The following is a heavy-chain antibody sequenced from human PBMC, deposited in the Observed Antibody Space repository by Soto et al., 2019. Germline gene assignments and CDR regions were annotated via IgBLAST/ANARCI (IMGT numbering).Heavy chain of an antibody. CDR1: GFTFRNYW. CDR3: AKGYGYYFDS. J-gene: IGHJ4*02. CDR2: IKHDGSET. D-gene: IGHD5-18*01. Sequence: PGGSLRLSCAASGFTFRNYWMSWVRQAPGKGLEWVLSIKHDGSETYSVDSVRGRFTSSRANAENSVDLQMQSLRADETAVYFCAKGYGYYFDSWGQGTQVTVSS. V-gene: IGHV3-7*03.